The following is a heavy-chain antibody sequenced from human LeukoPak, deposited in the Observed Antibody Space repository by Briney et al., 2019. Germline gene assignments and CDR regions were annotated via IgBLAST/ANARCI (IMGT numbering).Heavy chain of an antibody. V-gene: IGHV4-31*03. Sequence: SETLSLTCTVSGGSISSSSYSWGWIRQPPGKGLEWIGYIYYSGSTYYNPSLKSRVTISVDTSKNQFSLKLSSVTAADTAVYYCARITGGATLYYFDYWGQGTLVTVSS. CDR2: IYYSGST. D-gene: IGHD1-26*01. CDR1: GGSISSSSYS. CDR3: ARITGGATLYYFDY. J-gene: IGHJ4*02.